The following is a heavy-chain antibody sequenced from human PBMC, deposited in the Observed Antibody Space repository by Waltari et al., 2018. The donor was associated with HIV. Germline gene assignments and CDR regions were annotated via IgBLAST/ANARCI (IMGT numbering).Heavy chain of an antibody. J-gene: IGHJ4*02. CDR2: ISWDDQTI. CDR1: AFNFVDSP. D-gene: IGHD1-1*01. V-gene: IGHV3-9*01. Sequence: QLLESGGALVQAGRSLRLSFAAPAFNFVDSPLHWVGQVPGKGLEWVSGISWDDQTIAYADSVKGRFTISRDNAKKSLCLEMNSLRGDDTALYYCVKETRAGNNHCGSFDYWGQGTRVTVSS. CDR3: VKETRAGNNHCGSFDY.